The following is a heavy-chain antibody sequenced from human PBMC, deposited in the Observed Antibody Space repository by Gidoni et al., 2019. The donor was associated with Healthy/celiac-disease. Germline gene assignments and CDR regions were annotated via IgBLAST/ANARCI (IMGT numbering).Heavy chain of an antibody. CDR3: SKPPSGGWLDYFDY. CDR1: GFPFSSFA. D-gene: IGHD6-19*01. J-gene: IGHJ4*02. Sequence: EVQLLESGGGLVQPGGSLRLSCAASGFPFSSFAMSWVRQAPGKGLEVVAASSGSGGSTYYADSVKGRFTISRDNSKNTLYLQMNSLRAEDTAVYYCSKPPSGGWLDYFDYWGQGTLVTVSS. V-gene: IGHV3-23*01. CDR2: SSGSGGST.